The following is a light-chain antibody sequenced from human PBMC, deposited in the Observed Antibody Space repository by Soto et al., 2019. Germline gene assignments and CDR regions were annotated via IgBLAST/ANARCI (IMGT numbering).Light chain of an antibody. Sequence: EIVMTQTPLSAPVTLGQSASISCRSSQSLVHSDRNTYLSWFHQRPGHPPRLLIYKVSKRFSAVPDRFGSSRSGTYFTLKIDRVEADDVGLYYCMQLSHFPWTFGQGTKVEV. CDR1: QSLVHSDRNTY. CDR3: MQLSHFPWT. J-gene: IGKJ1*01. V-gene: IGKV2-24*01. CDR2: KVS.